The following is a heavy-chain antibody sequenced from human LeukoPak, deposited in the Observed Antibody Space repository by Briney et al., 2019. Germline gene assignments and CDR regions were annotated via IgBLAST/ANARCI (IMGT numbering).Heavy chain of an antibody. Sequence: SETLSLTCTVSGGSISSYYWSWILQPAGKGLEWIGRIYTSGSTNYNPSLKSRVTMSVDTSKNQFSLKLSSVTAADTAVYYCARVYPLRDYYYYYMDVWGKGTTVTISS. J-gene: IGHJ6*03. D-gene: IGHD2/OR15-2a*01. V-gene: IGHV4-4*07. CDR1: GGSISSYY. CDR2: IYTSGST. CDR3: ARVYPLRDYYYYYMDV.